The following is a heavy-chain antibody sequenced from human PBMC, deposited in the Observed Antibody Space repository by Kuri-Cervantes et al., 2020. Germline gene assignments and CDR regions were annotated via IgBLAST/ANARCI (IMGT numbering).Heavy chain of an antibody. CDR1: GFTVSSNE. CDR2: ISGGST. V-gene: IGHV3-38-3*01. J-gene: IGHJ4*02. CDR3: ARDMIAVAGIDY. Sequence: GGSLRLSCAASGFTVSSNEMSWVRQAPGKGLEWVSSISGGSTYYADSRKGRFTISRDNSKNTLHLQMNSLRAEDTAVYYCARDMIAVAGIDYWGQGTLVTVSS. D-gene: IGHD6-19*01.